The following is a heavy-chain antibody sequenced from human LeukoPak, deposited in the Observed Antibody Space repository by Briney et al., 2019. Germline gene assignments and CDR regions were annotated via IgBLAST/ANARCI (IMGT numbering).Heavy chain of an antibody. CDR2: INDDGSDT. V-gene: IGHV3-74*01. J-gene: IGHJ4*02. CDR3: TRVRSGDTYAIDY. Sequence: GGSLRLSCAASGFTFSTYWMHWVRQAPGKGLVWVSHINDDGSDTSYADSVKGRFTISRDNSENTLYLQVSSLRAEDTAVYYCTRVRSGDTYAIDYWGQGTLVTVSS. CDR1: GFTFSTYW. D-gene: IGHD6-19*01.